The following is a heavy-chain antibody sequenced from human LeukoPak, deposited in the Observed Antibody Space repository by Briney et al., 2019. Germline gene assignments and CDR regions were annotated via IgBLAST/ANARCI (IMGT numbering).Heavy chain of an antibody. D-gene: IGHD4-17*01. V-gene: IGHV1-18*01. J-gene: IGHJ5*01. CDR2: ISTYNGNT. CDR3: AKDGASRGDYHWFDS. CDR1: GYTFTNYG. Sequence: ASVKVSCKASGYTFTNYGVTWVRQAPGQGLEWMGWISTYNGNTNYAQRLQGRVTMTTDTSTSTAYMKLRSLRSDDTAVYYCAKDGASRGDYHWFDSWGQGTLVTVSS.